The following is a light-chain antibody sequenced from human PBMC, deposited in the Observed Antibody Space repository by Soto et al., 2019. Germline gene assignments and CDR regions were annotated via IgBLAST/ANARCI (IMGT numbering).Light chain of an antibody. Sequence: QSALAQPASVSGSPVQSITMSCTGTSSDNGSYTYVSWYQQHPGQVPKLMIYEVDNRPSGVSSRFSGSKSGNTAYLTISGLQAEDEADYYCSSYTRTTTPVVFGGGNKVTVL. CDR3: SSYTRTTTPVV. CDR1: SSDNGSYTY. V-gene: IGLV2-14*01. CDR2: EVD. J-gene: IGLJ2*01.